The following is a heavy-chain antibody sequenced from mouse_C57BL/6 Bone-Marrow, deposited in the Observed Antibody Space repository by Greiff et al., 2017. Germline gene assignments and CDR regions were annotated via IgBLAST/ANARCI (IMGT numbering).Heavy chain of an antibody. Sequence: EVKLVESGGGLVKPGGSLKLSCAASGFTFSDYGMHWVRQAPEKGLEWVAYISSGSSTIYYADTVKGRFTISRDNAKNTLFLQKTGLRAEDTAMYYGARAGYYYGCPYYDMDYWGQGTSGTVSS. V-gene: IGHV5-17*01. CDR2: ISSGSSTI. D-gene: IGHD1-1*01. J-gene: IGHJ4*01. CDR1: GFTFSDYG. CDR3: ARAGYYYGCPYYDMDY.